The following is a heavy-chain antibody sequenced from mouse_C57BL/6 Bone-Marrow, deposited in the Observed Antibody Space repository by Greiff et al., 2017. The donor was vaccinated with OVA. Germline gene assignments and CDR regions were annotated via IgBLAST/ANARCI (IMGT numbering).Heavy chain of an antibody. CDR2: SRNKANDYTT. CDR3: ARDSYGPYAMDY. Sequence: EVKLVESGGGLVQSGRSLRLSCATSGFTFSDFYMEWVRQAPGKGLEWIAASRNKANDYTTEYSASVKGRFIVSRDTSQSILYLQMNALRAEDTAIYYCARDSYGPYAMDYWGQGTSGTVSS. J-gene: IGHJ4*01. CDR1: GFTFSDFY. D-gene: IGHD2-10*02. V-gene: IGHV7-1*01.